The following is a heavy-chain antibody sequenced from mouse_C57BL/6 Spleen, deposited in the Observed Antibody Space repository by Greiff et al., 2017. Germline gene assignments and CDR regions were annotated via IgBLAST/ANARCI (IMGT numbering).Heavy chain of an antibody. CDR2: IDPETGGT. D-gene: IGHD5-1*01. CDR1: GYTFTDYE. Sequence: QVQLQQSGAELVRPGASVTLSCKASGYTFTDYEMHWVKQTPVHGLEWIGAIDPETGGTAYNQKFKGKAILTADKSSSTAYMELSSLTSEDSAVYYSTRRGTYERYAMDYWGQGTSVTVSS. J-gene: IGHJ4*01. V-gene: IGHV1-15*01. CDR3: TRRGTYERYAMDY.